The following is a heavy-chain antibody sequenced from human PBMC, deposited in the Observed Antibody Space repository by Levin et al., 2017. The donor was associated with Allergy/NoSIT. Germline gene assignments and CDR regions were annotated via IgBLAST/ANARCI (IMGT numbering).Heavy chain of an antibody. CDR2: ISYDGSNK. D-gene: IGHD3-10*01. J-gene: IGHJ5*02. CDR1: GFTFSSYG. CDR3: AKAPDGSGSYPNWFDP. V-gene: IGHV3-30*18. Sequence: LSLTCAASGFTFSSYGMHWVRQAPGKGLEWVAVISYDGSNKYYADSVKGRFTISRDNSKNTLYLQMNSLRAEDTAVYYCAKAPDGSGSYPNWFDPWGQGTLVTVSS.